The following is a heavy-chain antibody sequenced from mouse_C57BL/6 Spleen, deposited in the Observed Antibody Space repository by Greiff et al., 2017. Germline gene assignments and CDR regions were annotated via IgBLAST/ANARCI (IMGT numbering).Heavy chain of an antibody. CDR3: TTLGGEAMDY. D-gene: IGHD3-1*01. Sequence: EVQLQESGAELVRPGASVKLSCTASGFNIKDDYMHWVKQRPEQGLEWIGWIDPENGDTEYASKFQGKATITADTSSNTAYLQLSSLTSEDTAVYYCTTLGGEAMDYWGQGTSVTVSS. CDR1: GFNIKDDY. CDR2: IDPENGDT. V-gene: IGHV14-4*01. J-gene: IGHJ4*01.